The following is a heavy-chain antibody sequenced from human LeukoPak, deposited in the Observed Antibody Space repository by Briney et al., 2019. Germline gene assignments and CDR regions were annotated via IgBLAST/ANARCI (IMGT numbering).Heavy chain of an antibody. CDR3: ARAGDSSSWYHSSDWFDP. J-gene: IGHJ5*02. CDR2: IIPIFGTA. V-gene: IGHV1-69*13. D-gene: IGHD6-13*01. Sequence: ASVTVSCKASGGTSSSYAISWVRQAPGQGLEWMGGIIPIFGTANYAQKFQGRVTITADESTSTAYMELSSLRSEDTAVYYCARAGDSSSWYHSSDWFDPWGQGTLVTVSS. CDR1: GGTSSSYA.